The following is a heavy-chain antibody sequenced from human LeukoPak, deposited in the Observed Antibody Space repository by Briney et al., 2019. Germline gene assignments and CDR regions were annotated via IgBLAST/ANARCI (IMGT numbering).Heavy chain of an antibody. CDR3: ARALRAYSYGTFDY. V-gene: IGHV3-48*01. D-gene: IGHD5-18*01. CDR2: ISSSSGTI. J-gene: IGHJ4*02. Sequence: GGSLRLSCAASGFTFSSYSMNWVRQAPGKGLEWVSYISSSSGTIYYADSVKGRFIISRDNAKNSLYLQMNSLRAGDTAVYYCARALRAYSYGTFDYWGQGTLVTVSS. CDR1: GFTFSSYS.